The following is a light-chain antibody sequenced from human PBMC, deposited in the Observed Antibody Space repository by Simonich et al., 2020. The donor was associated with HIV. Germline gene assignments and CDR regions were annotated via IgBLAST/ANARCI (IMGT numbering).Light chain of an antibody. J-gene: IGKJ1*01. CDR2: AAS. Sequence: DIQMTQSPSSLSASVGDRVTITCRANQSISSYLNWYQPKPGKAPKLLIYAASSLQSGVPSRFSGSGSGTDFTLTISSLQPEYFATYYCQQSYSTPRTFGQGTKVEIK. CDR3: QQSYSTPRT. V-gene: IGKV1-39*01. CDR1: QSISSY.